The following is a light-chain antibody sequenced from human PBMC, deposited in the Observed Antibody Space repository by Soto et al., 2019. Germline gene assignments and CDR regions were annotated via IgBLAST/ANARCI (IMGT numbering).Light chain of an antibody. CDR2: YIP. J-gene: IGKJ5*01. V-gene: IGKV3D-15*01. CDR3: QQHNQWPIT. CDR1: QSAGNF. Sequence: ILLTQSPSTLSVSPGDTASLSCRASQSAGNFLAWYQQKPGQAPRLLIYYIPTRATGIPARFSGSGSGTEFTLTINSLQSEDSAVYYCQQHNQWPITFGQGTRLEIK.